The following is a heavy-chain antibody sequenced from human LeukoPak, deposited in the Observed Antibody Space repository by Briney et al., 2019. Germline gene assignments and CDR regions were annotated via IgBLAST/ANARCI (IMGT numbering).Heavy chain of an antibody. Sequence: GASVKVSCKASGYTFTTYYMHWVRQAPGQGLEWMGIIHPSGGSTSYAQKFQGRVTMTRDTSTSTVYMELSSLRSEDTAVYYCAIGQPVGGTRDPFDYWGQGTLVTVSS. J-gene: IGHJ4*02. CDR3: AIGQPVGGTRDPFDY. D-gene: IGHD6-19*01. CDR2: IHPSGGST. V-gene: IGHV1-46*01. CDR1: GYTFTTYY.